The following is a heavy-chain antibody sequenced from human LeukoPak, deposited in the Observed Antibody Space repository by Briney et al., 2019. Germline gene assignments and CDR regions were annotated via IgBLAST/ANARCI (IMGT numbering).Heavy chain of an antibody. V-gene: IGHV3-23*01. D-gene: IGHD1-1*01. CDR2: ISPSGDIT. CDR3: AKSPVQPERGGVVWYYYYYMDV. J-gene: IGHJ6*03. Sequence: GGSLRLSCAASGFTFSNHGMNWVRQAPGKGLEWVSGISPSGDITYYADSVKGRFTISRDNSKNTLYLQMNSLRAEDTAVYYCAKSPVQPERGGVVWYYYYYMDVWGKGTTVTVSS. CDR1: GFTFSNHG.